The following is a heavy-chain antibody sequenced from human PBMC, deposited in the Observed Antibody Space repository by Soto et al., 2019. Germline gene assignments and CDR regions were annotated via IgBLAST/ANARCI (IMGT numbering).Heavy chain of an antibody. D-gene: IGHD6-19*01. CDR3: AKDLGVASGWYESFDY. J-gene: IGHJ4*02. Sequence: GGSLRLSCAASGFTFSSYAMSWVRQAPGKGLEWVSAISGSGGSTYYADSVKGRFTISRDNSKNTLYLQMNSLRAEDTAVYYCAKDLGVASGWYESFDYWGQGTLVTVSS. V-gene: IGHV3-23*01. CDR2: ISGSGGST. CDR1: GFTFSSYA.